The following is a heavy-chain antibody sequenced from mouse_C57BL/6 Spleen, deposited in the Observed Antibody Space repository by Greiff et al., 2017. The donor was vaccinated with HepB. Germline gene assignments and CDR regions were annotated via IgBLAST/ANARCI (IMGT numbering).Heavy chain of an antibody. D-gene: IGHD1-1*01. J-gene: IGHJ2*01. CDR2: ISYDGSN. Sequence: EVKLMESGPGLVKPSQSLSLTCSVTGYSITSGYYWNWIRQFPGNKLEWMGYISYDGSNKYNQSIKNRISITRDTSKNQFFLKLNSVTTEDTATYYCARDYYDGWYYFDYWGQGTTLTVSS. V-gene: IGHV3-6*01. CDR1: GYSITSGYY. CDR3: ARDYYDGWYYFDY.